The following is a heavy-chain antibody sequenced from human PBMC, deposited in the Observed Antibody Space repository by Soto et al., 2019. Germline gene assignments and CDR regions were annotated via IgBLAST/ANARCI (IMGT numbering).Heavy chain of an antibody. CDR3: DRGATVNQYDY. CDR2: GSYSGTT. Sequence: SETLSLTCTVSGVSVSSGSFYWAWIRQPPGKGLEWIGFGSYSGTTNYKPSLKSRVTISVDTSRSQISLKVSSLTAADTAVYYCDRGATVNQYDYWGQGTLVTVYS. V-gene: IGHV4-61*01. J-gene: IGHJ4*02. CDR1: GVSVSSGSFY. D-gene: IGHD4-17*01.